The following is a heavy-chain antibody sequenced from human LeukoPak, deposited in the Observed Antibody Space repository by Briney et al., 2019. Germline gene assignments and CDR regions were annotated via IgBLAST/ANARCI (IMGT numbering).Heavy chain of an antibody. D-gene: IGHD3-22*01. CDR2: IIPILGIA. CDR1: GGTFSSYA. J-gene: IGHJ3*02. CDR3: AIRAHVVSTGAFDI. V-gene: IGHV1-69*04. Sequence: SVKVSCKASGGTFSSYASSWVRQAPGQRLEWMGRIIPILGIANYAQKFQGRVTITADTSTSTAYMELSSLRSEDTAVYYCAIRAHVVSTGAFDIWGQGTMVTVSS.